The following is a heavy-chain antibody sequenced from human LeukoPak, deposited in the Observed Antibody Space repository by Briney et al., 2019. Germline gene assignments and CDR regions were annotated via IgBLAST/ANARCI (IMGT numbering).Heavy chain of an antibody. J-gene: IGHJ4*02. Sequence: GGSLRLSCAASGFTFRNYWMTWVRQAPGKGLEWVANIKQDGSKKSYVDSAKGRFTISRDNAKNSLYLQMNSLRAEDTAIYYCTRVGYIDEGIDYWGQGTLVTVSS. CDR1: GFTFRNYW. CDR3: TRVGYIDEGIDY. CDR2: IKQDGSKK. D-gene: IGHD5-24*01. V-gene: IGHV3-7*04.